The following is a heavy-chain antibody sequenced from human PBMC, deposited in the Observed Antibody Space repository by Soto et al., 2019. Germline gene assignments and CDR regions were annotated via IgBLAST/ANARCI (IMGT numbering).Heavy chain of an antibody. V-gene: IGHV4-4*02. J-gene: IGHJ4*02. CDR2: IYHNGRT. Sequence: QVQLQESGPGLVKPSGTLSLTCAVSGAGGSISSSHWWSLVRQPPGKGLEWIGEIYHNGRTNYNPSLKSRVTISIDKSKNQFSLRLSSVTAADTAVYYCAREDYGSGSYMYYWGQGTLVTVSS. CDR1: GAGGSISSSHW. D-gene: IGHD3-10*01. CDR3: AREDYGSGSYMYY.